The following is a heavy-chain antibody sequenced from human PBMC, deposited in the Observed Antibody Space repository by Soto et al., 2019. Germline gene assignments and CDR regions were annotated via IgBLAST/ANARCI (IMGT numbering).Heavy chain of an antibody. CDR3: ARASKPPLTTYYDFWSGYYTPYYFDY. V-gene: IGHV4-30-4*08. D-gene: IGHD3-3*01. CDR2: IYYSGST. J-gene: IGHJ4*02. CDR1: GGSISSGGYY. Sequence: SETLSLTCTVSGGSISSGGYYWSWIRQHPGKGLEWIGYIYYSGSTYYNPSLKSRVTISVDTSKNQFSLKLSSVTAADTAVYYCARASKPPLTTYYDFWSGYYTPYYFDYWGQGTLVTVSS.